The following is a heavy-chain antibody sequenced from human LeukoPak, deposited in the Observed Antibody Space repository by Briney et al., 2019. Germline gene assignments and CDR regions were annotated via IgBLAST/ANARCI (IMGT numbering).Heavy chain of an antibody. V-gene: IGHV3-74*01. CDR2: INSDGSST. D-gene: IGHD6-19*01. J-gene: IGHJ5*02. CDR3: AAPDGGSGWYWA. CDR1: GFTFYNYW. Sequence: PGMSLRLSCAASGFTFYNYWMHWVRQAPGKGLVWVSRINSDGSSTNYADSVKGRFTISRDNAKNTLYLQMNSLRVEDTAVYYCAAPDGGSGWYWAWGQGTLVTVSS.